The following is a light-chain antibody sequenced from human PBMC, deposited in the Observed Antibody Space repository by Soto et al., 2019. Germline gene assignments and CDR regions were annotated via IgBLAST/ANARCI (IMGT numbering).Light chain of an antibody. Sequence: QSVLTQPASVSGSPGQSITISCTGTSSDVGGYKYVSWHQQHPGKAPKLVIYEVGNRPSGVSGRFSGSKSCITASLTISGLQAEDDAEAYCSSYTDKRTRVFAGETQLTDL. CDR1: SSDVGGYKY. V-gene: IGLV2-14*03. CDR2: EVG. J-gene: IGLJ2*01. CDR3: SSYTDKRTRV.